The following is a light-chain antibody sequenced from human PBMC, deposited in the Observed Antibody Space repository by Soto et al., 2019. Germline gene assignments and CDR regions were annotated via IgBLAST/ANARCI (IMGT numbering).Light chain of an antibody. CDR3: CSYAGSYVV. CDR2: DVS. V-gene: IGLV2-11*01. J-gene: IGLJ2*01. Sequence: QSALTQPRSVSGSPGQSVTISCTGTSCDVGGYTYVSWYQQHPGKAPKLMIYDVSKRPSGVPDRFSGSKSGNTASLTISGLQAEDEADYYCCSYAGSYVVFGGGTKLTVL. CDR1: SCDVGGYTY.